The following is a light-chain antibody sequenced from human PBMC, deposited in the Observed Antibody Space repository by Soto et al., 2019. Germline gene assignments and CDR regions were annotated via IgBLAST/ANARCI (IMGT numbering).Light chain of an antibody. CDR2: AAS. CDR3: QKYNSAPLS. J-gene: IGKJ4*01. CDR1: QGISNH. V-gene: IGKV1-27*01. Sequence: DFQMTQSPSSLSAFVGDRVTITCRAIQGISNHLAWYQQKPGKVPKLLIFAASTLQSGVPSRFTGSGSGTDFTLTISSLQPDDVGTYYCQKYNSAPLSCGGGTKVEIK.